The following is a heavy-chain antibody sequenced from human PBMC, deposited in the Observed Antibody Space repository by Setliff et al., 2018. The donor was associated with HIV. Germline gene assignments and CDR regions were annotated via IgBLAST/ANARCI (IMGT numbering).Heavy chain of an antibody. D-gene: IGHD3-10*01. V-gene: IGHV7-4-1*02. CDR3: ARDFGRFGELYSDY. Sequence: GASVKVSCKASGYTFTSYAMNWVRQAPGQGLEWMGMINTNTGNPTYAQGFTGRFVFSLGTSVSTAYLQISSLKAEDAAVYHCARDFGRFGELYSDYWGQGTLVTVSS. CDR2: INTNTGNP. CDR1: GYTFTSYA. J-gene: IGHJ4*02.